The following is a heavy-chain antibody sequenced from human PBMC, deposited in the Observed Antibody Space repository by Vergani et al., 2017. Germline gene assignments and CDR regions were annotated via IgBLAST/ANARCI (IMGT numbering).Heavy chain of an antibody. V-gene: IGHV4-38-2*02. D-gene: IGHD2-8*02. CDR1: NYSISRGYF. J-gene: IGHJ5*02. CDR2: FHHTGMT. Sequence: QVQLQESGPGLVKPSETLSLTCTVSNYSISRGYFWGWIRRPPGKGLEWIASFHHTGMTYNNPSLKSRVTISVDTSKNLISLKLNSVTAADTALYYCARTSLVGTCTGGYCKRELKYFDPWGQGTLVTVSS. CDR3: ARTSLVGTCTGGYCKRELKYFDP.